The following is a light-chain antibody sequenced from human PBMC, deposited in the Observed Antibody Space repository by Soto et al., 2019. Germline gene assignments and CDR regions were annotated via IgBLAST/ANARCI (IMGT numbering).Light chain of an antibody. J-gene: IGKJ1*01. CDR1: QSVSSSY. V-gene: IGKV3-20*01. CDR2: AAS. Sequence: IVLTQSPGTLSVSAGDRATLSCRASQSVSSSYLAWYQQQPGQAPRLLISAASIRATGIPARFSGSGSGTDFSLTISNLEPEDFAVYYCKQFGTSPQTFGQGTKVDIK. CDR3: KQFGTSPQT.